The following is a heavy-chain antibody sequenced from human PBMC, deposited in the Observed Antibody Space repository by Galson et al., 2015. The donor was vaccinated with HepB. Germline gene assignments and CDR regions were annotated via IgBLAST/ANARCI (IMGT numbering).Heavy chain of an antibody. D-gene: IGHD3-3*01. CDR2: ISYDGSNK. CDR3: AKDNRGVLRFLEWRDRRGFDI. Sequence: SLRLSCAASGFTFSSYGMHWVRQAPGKGLEWVAVISYDGSNKYYADSVKGRFTISRDNSKNTLYLQMNSLRAEDAAVYYCAKDNRGVLRFLEWRDRRGFDIWGQGTMVTVSS. J-gene: IGHJ3*02. V-gene: IGHV3-30*18. CDR1: GFTFSSYG.